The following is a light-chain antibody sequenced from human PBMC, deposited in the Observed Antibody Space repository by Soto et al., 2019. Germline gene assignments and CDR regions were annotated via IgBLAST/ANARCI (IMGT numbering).Light chain of an antibody. V-gene: IGKV3-11*01. CDR1: QSVGTH. CDR3: QQRANWPWT. J-gene: IGKJ1*01. Sequence: EIVLTQSPVTLSLSPGERATLSCRASQSVGTHLAWYQQKRGQAPRLLIYDASSRATGIPGRLSGSGSGTDFTLTISSLEPEDFAVYSCQQRANWPWTFGQGTKVEIK. CDR2: DAS.